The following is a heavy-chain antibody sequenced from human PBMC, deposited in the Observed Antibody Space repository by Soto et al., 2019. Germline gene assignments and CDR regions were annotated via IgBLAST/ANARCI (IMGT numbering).Heavy chain of an antibody. Sequence: QITLKESGPTLVKPTQTLMLTCTFSGFSLSTSGVGVGWIRQPPGKALEWLALIYWDDDKRYSPSLKSRLTITKDTSKNQVVLTMTNMDPVDTATYYCAHSIRYFDWLHRYFDYWGQGTLVTVSS. D-gene: IGHD3-9*01. CDR1: GFSLSTSGVG. CDR2: IYWDDDK. V-gene: IGHV2-5*02. CDR3: AHSIRYFDWLHRYFDY. J-gene: IGHJ4*02.